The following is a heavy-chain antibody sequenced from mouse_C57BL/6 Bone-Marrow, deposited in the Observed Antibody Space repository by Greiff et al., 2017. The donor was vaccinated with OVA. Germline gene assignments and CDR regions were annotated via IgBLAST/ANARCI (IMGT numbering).Heavy chain of an antibody. CDR3: AREGGFLYYYAMDY. CDR1: GYTFTDYY. V-gene: IGHV1-26*01. Sequence: EVQLQQSGPELVKPGASVKISCKASGYTFTDYYMNWVKQSHGKSLEWIGDINPNNGGTSYNQKFKGKATLTVDKSSSTAYMALRSLTSEDSAVYYCAREGGFLYYYAMDYWGQGTSVTVSS. J-gene: IGHJ4*01. CDR2: INPNNGGT. D-gene: IGHD6-5*01.